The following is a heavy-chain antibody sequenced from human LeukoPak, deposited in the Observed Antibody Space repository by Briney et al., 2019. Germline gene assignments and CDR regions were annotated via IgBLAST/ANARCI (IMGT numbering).Heavy chain of an antibody. CDR1: GFTFTSSA. Sequence: TSVKVSCKASGFTFTSSAVQWVRQARGQRLEWIGWIVVGSGNTNYAQKFQERVTITRDMSTSTAYMELSSLRSEDTAVYYCAADRLLWFGELPIHGMDAWGKGTTVTVSS. V-gene: IGHV1-58*01. CDR2: IVVGSGNT. J-gene: IGHJ6*04. CDR3: AADRLLWFGELPIHGMDA. D-gene: IGHD3-10*01.